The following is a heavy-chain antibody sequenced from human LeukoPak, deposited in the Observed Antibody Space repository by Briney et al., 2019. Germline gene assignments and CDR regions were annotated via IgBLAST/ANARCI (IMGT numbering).Heavy chain of an antibody. V-gene: IGHV4-34*01. CDR2: INHSGST. J-gene: IGHJ4*02. Sequence: SETLSLTRAAYGGSFSGYYWSWIRQPPGKGLEWIGEINHSGSTNYNPSLKSRVTISVDTSKNQFSLKLSSVTAADTAVYYCAREKVYYYDSSGYSDYWGQGTLVTVSS. D-gene: IGHD3-22*01. CDR3: AREKVYYYDSSGYSDY. CDR1: GGSFSGYY.